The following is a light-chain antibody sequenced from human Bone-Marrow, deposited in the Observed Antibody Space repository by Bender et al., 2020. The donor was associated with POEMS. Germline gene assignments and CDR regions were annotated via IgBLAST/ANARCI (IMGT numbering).Light chain of an antibody. CDR2: INN. J-gene: IGLJ3*02. CDR1: SSNIGTNP. Sequence: QSVLTQPPSASGTPGQRVTISCSGSSSNIGTNPVNWYQQLPGTAPKLLNYINNKRPSGVPDRFSGSKSGTSASLAISGLQSEDEADYYCAAWEDSLNGWVFGGGTKLTVL. V-gene: IGLV1-44*01. CDR3: AAWEDSLNGWV.